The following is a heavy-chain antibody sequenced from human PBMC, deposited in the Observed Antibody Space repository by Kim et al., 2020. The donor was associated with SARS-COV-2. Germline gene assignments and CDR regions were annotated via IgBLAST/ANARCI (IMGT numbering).Heavy chain of an antibody. Sequence: YYADSVKGRFTLSRENSKNTLCLQMKRLRAEDTAVYYCAKRDSTGTTIDYWGQGTLVTVSS. V-gene: IGHV3-23*01. J-gene: IGHJ4*02. D-gene: IGHD1-7*01. CDR3: AKRDSTGTTIDY.